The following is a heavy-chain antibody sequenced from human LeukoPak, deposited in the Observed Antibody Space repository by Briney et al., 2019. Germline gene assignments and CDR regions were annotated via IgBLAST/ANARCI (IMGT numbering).Heavy chain of an antibody. CDR2: ISYDGSNK. Sequence: GSLRLSCAASGFTFSSYAIHWVRQAPGKGLEWVAVISYDGSNKYYTDSVKGRFTISRDNSKNTLYLQMGSLRAEDMVVYYCARRLRQYGDYWGDDAFDIWGQGTMVTVSS. V-gene: IGHV3-30*14. D-gene: IGHD4-17*01. CDR1: GFTFSSYA. J-gene: IGHJ3*02. CDR3: ARRLRQYGDYWGDDAFDI.